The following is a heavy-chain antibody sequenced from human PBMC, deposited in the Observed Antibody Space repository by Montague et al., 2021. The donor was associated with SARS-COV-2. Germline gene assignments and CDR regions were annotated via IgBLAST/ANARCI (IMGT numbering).Heavy chain of an antibody. CDR3: AKDLSGYDFWSGPTTHDYYYGMDV. Sequence: SLRLSCAASGFTFSSYAMSWVRQAPGKGLEWVSVIYSGGSSTYYADSVKGRFTISRDNSKSTLYLQMNSLRAEDTAVCYCAKDLSGYDFWSGPTTHDYYYGMDVWGQGTTVTVSS. D-gene: IGHD3-3*01. V-gene: IGHV3-23*03. CDR1: GFTFSSYA. J-gene: IGHJ6*02. CDR2: IYSGGSST.